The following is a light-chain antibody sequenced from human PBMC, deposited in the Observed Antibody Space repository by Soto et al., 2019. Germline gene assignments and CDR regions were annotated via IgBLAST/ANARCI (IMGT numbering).Light chain of an antibody. CDR1: QDISTW. CDR3: QHADSLPLIT. V-gene: IGKV1-12*01. CDR2: AAS. J-gene: IGKJ5*01. Sequence: DIQMTQSPPSVSASLGDRVTITCRASQDISTWLAWYQQKPGKAPRLLIYAASSLQTGGPSRFSGSGSGTDFTLTISSLQPEDFATYYCQHADSLPLITFGQGTRLEIK.